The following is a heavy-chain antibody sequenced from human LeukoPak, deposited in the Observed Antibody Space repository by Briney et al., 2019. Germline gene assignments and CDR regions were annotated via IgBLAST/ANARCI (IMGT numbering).Heavy chain of an antibody. CDR1: GGTFSSYA. CDR2: IIPIFGTA. Sequence: SVKVSCKASGGTFSSYAISRVRQAPGQGLEWMGGIIPIFGTANYAQKFQGRVTITADESTSTAYMELSSLRSEDTAVYYCARGQDIVVVPAANRVNYYYGMDVWGKGTTVTVSS. D-gene: IGHD2-2*01. J-gene: IGHJ6*04. CDR3: ARGQDIVVVPAANRVNYYYGMDV. V-gene: IGHV1-69*13.